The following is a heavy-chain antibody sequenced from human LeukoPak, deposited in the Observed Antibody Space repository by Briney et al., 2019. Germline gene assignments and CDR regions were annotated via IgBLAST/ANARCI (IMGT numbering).Heavy chain of an antibody. CDR1: GFTFSSYA. V-gene: IGHV3-23*01. J-gene: IGHJ6*02. Sequence: PGGSLRLSCAASGFTFSSYAMSWVRQAPGKGLEWVSAISGSGGSTYYADSVKGRFSISRYNSNNTLYLKKNSLRAEDTAVYYCAKDKSRGVATIPYYYYYYGMDVWGQGDTVTVSS. CDR3: AKDKSRGVATIPYYYYYYGMDV. CDR2: ISGSGGST. D-gene: IGHD5-12*01.